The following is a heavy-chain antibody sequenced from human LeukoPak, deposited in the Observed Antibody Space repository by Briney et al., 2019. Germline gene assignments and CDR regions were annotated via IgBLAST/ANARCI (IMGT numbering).Heavy chain of an antibody. D-gene: IGHD5-18*01. CDR3: AVGDAAMVNAFDY. V-gene: IGHV1-69*05. CDR1: GGTFSSYA. J-gene: IGHJ4*02. CDR2: IIPIFGTA. Sequence: SVKVSCKASGGTFSSYAISWVRQAPGQGLEWMGGIIPIFGTANYAQKFQGRVTITTDESTSTAYMELSSLRSDDTAVYYCAVGDAAMVNAFDYWGQGTLVTVSP.